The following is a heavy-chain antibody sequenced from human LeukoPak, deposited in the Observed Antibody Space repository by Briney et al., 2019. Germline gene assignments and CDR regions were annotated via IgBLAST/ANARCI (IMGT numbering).Heavy chain of an antibody. CDR1: GGSFSGYY. CDR3: ARGWKGAAGKETFDY. J-gene: IGHJ4*02. V-gene: IGHV4-34*01. CDR2: INHSGST. Sequence: SETLSLTCAAYGGSFSGYYWSWIRQPPGKGLEWIGEINHSGSTNYNPSLRSRVTISVDTSKNQFSLKLSSVTAADTAVYYCARGWKGAAGKETFDYWGQGTLVTVSS. D-gene: IGHD6-13*01.